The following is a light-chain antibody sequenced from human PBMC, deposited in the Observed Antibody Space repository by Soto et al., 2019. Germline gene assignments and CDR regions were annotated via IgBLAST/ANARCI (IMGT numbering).Light chain of an antibody. CDR1: NSDIGGYNY. V-gene: IGLV2-14*01. CDR2: EVT. CDR3: SSYTTFRTPHVA. J-gene: IGLJ2*01. Sequence: QSALTQPASVSGSLGQSITISCTGTNSDIGGYNYVSWYQQHPGKAPKLLIHEVTNRPSGVSDRFSGSKSANTASLTISGLQAEDEAHYYCSSYTTFRTPHVAFGGGTKVTV.